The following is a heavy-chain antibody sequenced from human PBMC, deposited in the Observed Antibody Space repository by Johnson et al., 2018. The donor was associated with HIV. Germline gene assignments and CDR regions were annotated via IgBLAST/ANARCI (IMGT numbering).Heavy chain of an antibody. Sequence: QVQLVESGGGVVQPGRSLRLSCAASGFTFSSYGMHWVRQAPGKGLEWVAVIWYDGSTKYYADSVKGRFTISRDNSKNTLYLQMKSLRVEEPAVYYCARSPETGDRLWRAFDIWGHGTMVTVSS. CDR3: ARSPETGDRLWRAFDI. J-gene: IGHJ3*02. CDR1: GFTFSSYG. CDR2: IWYDGSTK. V-gene: IGHV3-33*01. D-gene: IGHD4-17*01.